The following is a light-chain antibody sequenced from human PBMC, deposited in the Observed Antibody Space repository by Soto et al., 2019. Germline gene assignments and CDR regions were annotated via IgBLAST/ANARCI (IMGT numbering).Light chain of an antibody. Sequence: EIVLTQSPGTLSLSPGERATLSCRASQSISSSYVAWYQQKPGQTPRLLIYGASSMAAGIPDRVSGSGSGTDFTLTITRLDPEDFAVYYCPQRSNWPITFGQGTRLEIK. CDR3: PQRSNWPIT. J-gene: IGKJ5*01. CDR1: QSISSSY. CDR2: GAS. V-gene: IGKV3D-20*02.